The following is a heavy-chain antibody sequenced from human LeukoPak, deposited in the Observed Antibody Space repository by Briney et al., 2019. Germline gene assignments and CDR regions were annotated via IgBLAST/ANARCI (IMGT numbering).Heavy chain of an antibody. V-gene: IGHV4-34*12. J-gene: IGHJ4*02. Sequence: PSEALSLTCAVYGGSFSGYYWSWIRQPPGKGLEWIGEIIHSGSTNYNPSLKSRVTISVDTSKNQFSLKLSSVTAADTAVYYCARGGNIVVVVAATEPIDYWGQGTLVTVSS. D-gene: IGHD2-15*01. CDR1: GGSFSGYY. CDR3: ARGGNIVVVVAATEPIDY. CDR2: IIHSGST.